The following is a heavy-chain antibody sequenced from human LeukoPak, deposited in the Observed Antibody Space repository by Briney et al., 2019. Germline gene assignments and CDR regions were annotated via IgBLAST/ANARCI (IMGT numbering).Heavy chain of an antibody. V-gene: IGHV4-39*07. CDR3: ARDATYYYGSGSTKGYYYYGMDV. Sequence: PSETLSLTCTVSGGSISSSSYYWGWIRQPPGKGLEWIGSIYYSGSTYYNPSLKSRVTISVDTSKNQFSLKLSSVTAADTAVYYCARDATYYYGSGSTKGYYYYGMDVWGQGTTVTVSS. CDR1: GGSISSSSYY. D-gene: IGHD3-10*01. CDR2: IYYSGST. J-gene: IGHJ6*02.